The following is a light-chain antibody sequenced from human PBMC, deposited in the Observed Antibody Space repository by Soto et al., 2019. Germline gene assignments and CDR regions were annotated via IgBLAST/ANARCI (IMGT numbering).Light chain of an antibody. Sequence: DIQMTQSPSTLSGSVGDRVTITCRASQTISSWLAWYQQKPGRAPKLLIYAASSLQSGVPSRFSGSGSGTEFTLTISSLQPDDLATYYCQQYNNYFWAFGQGTKVDIK. CDR3: QQYNNYFWA. CDR1: QTISSW. V-gene: IGKV1-5*01. J-gene: IGKJ1*01. CDR2: AAS.